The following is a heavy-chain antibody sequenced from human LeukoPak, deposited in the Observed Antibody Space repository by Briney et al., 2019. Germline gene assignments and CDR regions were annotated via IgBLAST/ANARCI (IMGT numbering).Heavy chain of an antibody. V-gene: IGHV4-34*01. D-gene: IGHD6-13*01. CDR2: INHSGST. CDR3: ARGGPPISGGSSWNDSGAFDP. Sequence: GSLRLSCAASGFTFSDYYMSWIRQPPGKGLEWIGEINHSGSTNYNPSLKSRVTISVDTSKNQFSLKLSSVTAADTAVYYCARGGPPISGGSSWNDSGAFDPWGQGTLVTVSS. J-gene: IGHJ5*02. CDR1: GFTFSDYY.